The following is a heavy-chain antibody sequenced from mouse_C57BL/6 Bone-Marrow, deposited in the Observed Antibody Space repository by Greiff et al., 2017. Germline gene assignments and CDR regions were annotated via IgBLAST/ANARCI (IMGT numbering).Heavy chain of an antibody. V-gene: IGHV14-4*01. Sequence: DVKLQESGAELVRPGASVKLSCTASGFNIKDDYMHWVKQRPEQGLEWIGWIDPENGDTEYASKFQGKATITADTSSNTAYLQLSSLTSEDTAVYYCTPTPFAYWGQGTLVTVSA. D-gene: IGHD2-10*01. CDR1: GFNIKDDY. J-gene: IGHJ3*01. CDR3: TPTPFAY. CDR2: IDPENGDT.